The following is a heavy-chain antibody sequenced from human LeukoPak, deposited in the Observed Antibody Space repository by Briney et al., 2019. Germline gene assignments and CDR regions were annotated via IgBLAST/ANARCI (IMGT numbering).Heavy chain of an antibody. V-gene: IGHV4-4*07. CDR3: ARDGYSSSWHFFDY. CDR2: IYTSGST. Sequence: SEALSLTCTVSGGSISSYYWSWIRQPAGKGLEWIGRIYTSGSTNYNPSLKSRVTMSVDTSKNQFSLKLSSVTAADTAVYYCARDGYSSSWHFFDYWGQGTLVTVSS. D-gene: IGHD6-13*01. J-gene: IGHJ4*02. CDR1: GGSISSYY.